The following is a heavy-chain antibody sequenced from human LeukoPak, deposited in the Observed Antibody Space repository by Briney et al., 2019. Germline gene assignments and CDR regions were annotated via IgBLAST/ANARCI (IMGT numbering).Heavy chain of an antibody. V-gene: IGHV3-23*01. Sequence: PGGSLRLSCAASGFTFSSYAMSWVRQAPGKGLEWVSAISGSGGSTHYADSVKARFTIYRDNSKNTLYLQMNSLRAEDTAVYYCAKRGDVARTYYFDYWGQGTLVTVSS. D-gene: IGHD2-15*01. J-gene: IGHJ4*02. CDR2: ISGSGGST. CDR1: GFTFSSYA. CDR3: AKRGDVARTYYFDY.